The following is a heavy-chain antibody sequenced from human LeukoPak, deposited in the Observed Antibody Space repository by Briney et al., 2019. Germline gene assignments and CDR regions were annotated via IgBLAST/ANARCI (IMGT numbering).Heavy chain of an antibody. D-gene: IGHD2-21*01. J-gene: IGHJ4*02. CDR2: IKQDGSEK. Sequence: GGSLRLSCAASGFTFSIYGMHWVRQAPGKGLEWVANIKQDGSEKYYVDSVKGRFTISRDNAKNSLYLQMNSLRAEDTAVYYCARSISNYWGQGTLVTVSS. CDR1: GFTFSIYG. CDR3: ARSISNY. V-gene: IGHV3-7*01.